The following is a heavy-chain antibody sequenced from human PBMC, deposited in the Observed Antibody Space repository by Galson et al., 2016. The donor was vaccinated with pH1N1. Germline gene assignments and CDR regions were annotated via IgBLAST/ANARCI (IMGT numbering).Heavy chain of an antibody. J-gene: IGHJ4*02. D-gene: IGHD3-10*01. V-gene: IGHV5-51*01. CDR2: IYPGDSDA. Sequence: QSGAEVTKSGESLKISCKVSGYSFTTSWIGWVRQMPGKGLEWMGIIYPGDSDAIYSPSFEGQVTMSVDKSISPAYLQWTTLKASDTALYFCARHENYGSGSLDDWGQGTLVTVSS. CDR1: GYSFTTSW. CDR3: ARHENYGSGSLDD.